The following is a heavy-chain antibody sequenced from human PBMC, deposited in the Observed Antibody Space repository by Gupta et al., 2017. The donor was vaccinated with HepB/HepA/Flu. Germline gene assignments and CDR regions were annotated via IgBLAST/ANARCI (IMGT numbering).Heavy chain of an antibody. D-gene: IGHD3-10*01. J-gene: IGHJ3*02. V-gene: IGHV3-11*01. CDR3: TTVGRVTRRNGSDI. Sequence: QVQLVESGGGLVEPGGSLRLSCEVSGFTFSDYYMSWIRQAQGNGLEWVSYLSSAGTYIYYADARRRRFTIPREDTTNSLSRQIEGVSAGATGVYYYTTVGRVTRRNGSDIWGQGTRVIVFS. CDR1: GFTFSDYY. CDR2: LSSAGTYI.